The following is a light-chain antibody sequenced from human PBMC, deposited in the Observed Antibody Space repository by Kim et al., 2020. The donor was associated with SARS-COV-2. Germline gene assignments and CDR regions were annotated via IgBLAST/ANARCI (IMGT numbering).Light chain of an antibody. CDR2: RVS. CDR1: QGLISTDGNIY. CDR3: MQAAHWPYT. V-gene: IGKV2-30*01. J-gene: IGKJ2*01. Sequence: VMTQSPLFLPVTLGQPASISCRSSQGLISTDGNIYLNWFQQRPGQSPRRLIYRVSFRDSGVPDRFTAFGSGTDFTLKISRVEAEDVGIYYCMQAAHWPYTFGQGTKLEIK.